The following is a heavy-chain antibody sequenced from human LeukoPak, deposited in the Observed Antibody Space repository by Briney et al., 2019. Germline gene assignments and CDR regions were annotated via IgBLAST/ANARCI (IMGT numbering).Heavy chain of an antibody. CDR1: GYTFTSYY. V-gene: IGHV1-46*01. CDR3: AREEDGGYFDY. Sequence: ASVTVSFKASGYTFTSYYIHWVRQAPGQGLEWMGRINPSIAGTHYAQKSQGRVTMTRDTSTSTVYMELNSLRSEDTAVYYCAREEDGGYFDYWGQGTLVTVSS. CDR2: INPSIAGT. D-gene: IGHD2-15*01. J-gene: IGHJ4*02.